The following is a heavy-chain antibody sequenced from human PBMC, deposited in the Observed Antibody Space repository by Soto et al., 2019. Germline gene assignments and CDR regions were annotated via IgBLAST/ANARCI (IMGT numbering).Heavy chain of an antibody. J-gene: IGHJ4*02. D-gene: IGHD3-10*01. V-gene: IGHV4-34*01. CDR3: ASFDGSGRAFDY. CDR1: GGSFSGYY. Sequence: SETLSLTCAVYGGSFSGYYWSWIRQPPGKGLEWIGEINHSGSTNYNPSLKSRVTISVDTSKNQFSLKLSSVTAADTAVYYCASFDGSGRAFDYWGQGTLVTVSS. CDR2: INHSGST.